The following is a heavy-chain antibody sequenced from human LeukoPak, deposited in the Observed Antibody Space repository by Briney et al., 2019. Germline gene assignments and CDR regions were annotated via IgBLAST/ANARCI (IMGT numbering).Heavy chain of an antibody. CDR1: GFTFNSYW. D-gene: IGHD5-18*01. Sequence: GGSLRLSCAASGFTFNSYWMTWLRQAPGKGLEWVANIKQDGSEKYYVDSVKGRFTISRDNARNSVYLQKNSLRAEDTAVYYCARGGTRGYSPSDYWGQGTLVTVSS. J-gene: IGHJ4*02. V-gene: IGHV3-7*04. CDR3: ARGGTRGYSPSDY. CDR2: IKQDGSEK.